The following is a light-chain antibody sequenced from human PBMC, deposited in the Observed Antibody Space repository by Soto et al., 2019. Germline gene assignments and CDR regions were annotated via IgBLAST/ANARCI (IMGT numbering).Light chain of an antibody. CDR2: AAS. CDR3: QKYGSSPWT. V-gene: IGKV1-39*02. CDR1: QSISKY. J-gene: IGKJ1*01. Sequence: DIQMPQSPSSLSASVGDSITITCRASQSISKYLNWYQQKPGKAHKLLIYAASSLQSGVPSRFSGSGSGTDFTLTISRLEPEDFAVYYCQKYGSSPWTFGQGNKVDIK.